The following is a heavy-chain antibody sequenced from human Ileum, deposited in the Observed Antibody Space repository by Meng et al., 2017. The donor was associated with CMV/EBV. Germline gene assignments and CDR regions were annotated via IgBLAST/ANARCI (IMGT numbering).Heavy chain of an antibody. V-gene: IGHV3-30*02. CDR2: IRYDGSNK. J-gene: IGHJ4*02. Sequence: GGSLRLSCAASGFTFSSYGMHWVRQAPGKGLEWVAFIRYDGSNKYYADSVKGRFTISRDNSKNTLYLQMNSLRAEDTAVYYCARSLMSSSWELDFDYWGQGTLVTVSS. CDR3: ARSLMSSSWELDFDY. CDR1: GFTFSSYG. D-gene: IGHD6-13*01.